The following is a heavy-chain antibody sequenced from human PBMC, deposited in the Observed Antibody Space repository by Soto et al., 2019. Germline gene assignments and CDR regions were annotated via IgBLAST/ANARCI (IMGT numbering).Heavy chain of an antibody. CDR3: ARGKSKGYCSGGSCYQIDY. D-gene: IGHD2-15*01. J-gene: IGHJ4*02. Sequence: GASVKVSCKASGYTFTSYDINWVRQATGQGLEWMGWMNPNSGNTGYAQKFQGRVTMTRNTSISTAYMELSSLRSEDTAVYYCARGKSKGYCSGGSCYQIDYWGQGTLVTVSS. CDR1: GYTFTSYD. V-gene: IGHV1-8*01. CDR2: MNPNSGNT.